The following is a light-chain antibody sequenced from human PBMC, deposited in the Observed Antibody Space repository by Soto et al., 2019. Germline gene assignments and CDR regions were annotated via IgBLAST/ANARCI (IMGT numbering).Light chain of an antibody. Sequence: EIVLTQPPGTLSLSPGERATLSCRASQSVSGSYLAWYQQKPGQAPRLLIYGASSRATGIPDRFSGSGSGTDFTLTISRLEPEDFAVYYCQQYGSSPLTFGRGTKV. CDR3: QQYGSSPLT. J-gene: IGKJ4*01. V-gene: IGKV3-20*01. CDR2: GAS. CDR1: QSVSGSY.